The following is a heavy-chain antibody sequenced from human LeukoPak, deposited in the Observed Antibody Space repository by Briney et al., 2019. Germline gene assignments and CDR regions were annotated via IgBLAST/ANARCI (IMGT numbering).Heavy chain of an antibody. CDR2: IYYSGST. D-gene: IGHD5-18*01. V-gene: IGHV4-59*08. J-gene: IGHJ4*02. CDR1: GGSISSYY. Sequence: PSETLSLTCTVSGGSISSYYWSWIRQPPGKGLEWIGYIYYSGSTNYNPSLKSRVTISVDTSKNQFSLKLSSVTAADTAVHYCASGYSYGYSVYWGQGTLVTVSS. CDR3: ASGYSYGYSVY.